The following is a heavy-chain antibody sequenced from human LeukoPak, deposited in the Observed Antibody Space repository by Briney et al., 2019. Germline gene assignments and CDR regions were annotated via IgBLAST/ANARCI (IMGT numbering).Heavy chain of an antibody. CDR1: GFTFSSYG. CDR3: ARGYGYSGYDYAP. CDR2: IRYDGSNK. D-gene: IGHD5-12*01. J-gene: IGHJ5*02. Sequence: GGSLRLSCAASGFTFSSYGMHWVRQAPGKGLEWVAFIRYDGSNKYYADSVKGRFTISRDNSKNTLYLQMNSLRAEDTAVYYCARGYGYSGYDYAPWGQGTLVTVSS. V-gene: IGHV3-30*02.